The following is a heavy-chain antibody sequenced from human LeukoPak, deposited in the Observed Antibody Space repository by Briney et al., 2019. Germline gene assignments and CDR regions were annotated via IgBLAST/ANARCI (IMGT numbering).Heavy chain of an antibody. J-gene: IGHJ4*02. CDR1: GFTFDDYA. Sequence: GGSLRLSCAASGFTFDDYAMHWVRQAPGKGLEWVSGISWNSGSIGYADSVKGRFTISRDNAKNSLYLQMSSLRAEDTALYYCAKAQLGLRLGELSSLDYWGQGTLVTVSS. CDR2: ISWNSGSI. CDR3: AKAQLGLRLGELSSLDY. V-gene: IGHV3-9*01. D-gene: IGHD3-16*02.